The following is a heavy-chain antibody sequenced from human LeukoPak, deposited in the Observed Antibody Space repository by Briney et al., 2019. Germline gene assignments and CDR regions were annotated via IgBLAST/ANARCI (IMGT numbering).Heavy chain of an antibody. CDR2: FDPEDGET. D-gene: IGHD3-3*01. J-gene: IGHJ4*02. CDR1: GYTLTELS. CDR3: ATLFWSGYILPEPFEN. V-gene: IGHV1-24*01. Sequence: ASVRVSCKVSGYTLTELSVHWVRQAPGKGLEWMGGFDPEDGETIYAQKFQGRVTMTEDTSTDTAYMELSSLRSEDTAVYYCATLFWSGYILPEPFENWGQGTLVTVSS.